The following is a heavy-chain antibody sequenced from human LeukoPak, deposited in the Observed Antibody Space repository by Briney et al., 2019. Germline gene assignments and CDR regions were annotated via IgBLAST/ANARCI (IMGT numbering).Heavy chain of an antibody. D-gene: IGHD5-24*01. Sequence: SVTLSLTCIVSGGSITSHYWTWIRQPPGERLEYIGNIYYSGSTNYNPSLKSRVSISIDTSKNQFSLKLSSVTAADTAVYYCARGPGMATIKDWGQGTLVTVSS. CDR2: IYYSGST. J-gene: IGHJ4*02. CDR1: GGSITSHY. CDR3: ARGPGMATIKD. V-gene: IGHV4-59*11.